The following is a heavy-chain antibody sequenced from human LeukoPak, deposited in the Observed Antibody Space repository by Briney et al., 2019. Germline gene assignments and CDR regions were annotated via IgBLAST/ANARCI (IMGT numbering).Heavy chain of an antibody. CDR1: GGSISSYY. D-gene: IGHD6-13*01. CDR3: ARLSAAGGSGWFDP. V-gene: IGHV4-59*08. J-gene: IGHJ5*02. Sequence: SETLSLTCTVSGGSISSYYWSWIRQPPGKGLEWIGYIYYSGSTDYNPSLKSRVTISVDTSKNQFSLKLSSVTAADTAVYYCARLSAAGGSGWFDPWGQGTLVTVSS. CDR2: IYYSGST.